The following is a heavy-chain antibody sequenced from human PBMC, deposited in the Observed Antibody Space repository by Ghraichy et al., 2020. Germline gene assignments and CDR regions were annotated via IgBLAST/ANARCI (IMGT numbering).Heavy chain of an antibody. Sequence: GESLNNSCAASVFSVSSNDMNWVRQAPGKGLEWVSLIYSSGTTHYADSVKGRFTISRDTSKNTVYLQMNSLRAEDTAVYYCARRPVVAVPGSGGDNWGQGVLVTVSS. V-gene: IGHV3-53*01. J-gene: IGHJ4*02. CDR2: IYSSGTT. D-gene: IGHD6-19*01. CDR1: VFSVSSND. CDR3: ARRPVVAVPGSGGDN.